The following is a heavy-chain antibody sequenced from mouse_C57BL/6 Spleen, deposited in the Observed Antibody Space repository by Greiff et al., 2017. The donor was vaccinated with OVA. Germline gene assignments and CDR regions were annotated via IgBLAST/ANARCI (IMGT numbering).Heavy chain of an antibody. D-gene: IGHD2-3*01. CDR1: GYTFTSYW. V-gene: IGHV1-74*01. J-gene: IGHJ3*01. CDR2: IHPSDSDT. Sequence: QVQLQQPGAELVKPGASVKVSCKASGYTFTSYWMHWVKQRPGQGLEWIGRIHPSDSDTNYNQKFKGKATLTVDKSSSTAYMQLSSLTSEDSAVYYCALYDGYYDWFAYWGQGTLVTVSA. CDR3: ALYDGYYDWFAY.